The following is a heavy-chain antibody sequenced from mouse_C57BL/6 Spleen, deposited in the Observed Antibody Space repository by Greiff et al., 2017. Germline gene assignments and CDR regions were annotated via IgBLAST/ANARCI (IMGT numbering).Heavy chain of an antibody. D-gene: IGHD2-4*01. V-gene: IGHV1-55*01. Sequence: QVQLQQPGAELVKPGASVKMSCKASGYTFTSYWITWVKQRPGQGLEWIGDIYPGSGSTNYNEKFKSKATLTVDTSSSTAYMQLSSLTSEDSAVYYCARAGAQYDYDERDYYAMDYWGQGTSVTVSS. CDR3: ARAGAQYDYDERDYYAMDY. CDR1: GYTFTSYW. J-gene: IGHJ4*01. CDR2: IYPGSGST.